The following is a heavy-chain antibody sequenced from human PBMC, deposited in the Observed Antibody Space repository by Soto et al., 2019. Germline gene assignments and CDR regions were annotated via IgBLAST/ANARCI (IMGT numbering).Heavy chain of an antibody. CDR3: AREGYYYDSSGPSFDY. Sequence: PGGSLRLSCAASGFTFSSYWMHWVRQAPGKGLVWVSRINSDGSSTSYADSVKVRFTITRDNAKNTRYLQMNSLRTEDTAVYYCAREGYYYDSSGPSFDYWGQGTMVTVYS. D-gene: IGHD3-22*01. V-gene: IGHV3-74*01. J-gene: IGHJ4*02. CDR1: GFTFSSYW. CDR2: INSDGSST.